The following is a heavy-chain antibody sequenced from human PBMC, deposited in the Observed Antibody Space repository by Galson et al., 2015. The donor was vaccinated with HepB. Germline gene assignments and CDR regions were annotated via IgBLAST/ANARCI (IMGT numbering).Heavy chain of an antibody. D-gene: IGHD3-3*01. CDR3: AKDGAHYDFWSGYPARDDAFDI. Sequence: SLRLSCAASGFTFSSYGMHWVRQAPGKGLEWVAVIWYDGSNKYYADSVKGRFTISRDNSKNTLYLQMNSLRAEDTAVYYCAKDGAHYDFWSGYPARDDAFDIWGQGTMVTVSS. CDR1: GFTFSSYG. J-gene: IGHJ3*02. V-gene: IGHV3-33*06. CDR2: IWYDGSNK.